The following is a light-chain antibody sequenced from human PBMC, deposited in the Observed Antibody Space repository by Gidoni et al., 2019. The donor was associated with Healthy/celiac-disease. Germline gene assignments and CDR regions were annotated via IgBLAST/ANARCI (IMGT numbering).Light chain of an antibody. Sequence: QSALTQPASVSGSPGQSITISCTGTSSDVGGYNYVSWYPQHPGKAPKLMIYDVRNRPSGVSNRFSGSKSGNTASLTISGLQAEDEADYYCSSYTSSSTWVFGGGTKLTVL. CDR3: SSYTSSSTWV. CDR1: SSDVGGYNY. J-gene: IGLJ3*02. CDR2: DVR. V-gene: IGLV2-14*01.